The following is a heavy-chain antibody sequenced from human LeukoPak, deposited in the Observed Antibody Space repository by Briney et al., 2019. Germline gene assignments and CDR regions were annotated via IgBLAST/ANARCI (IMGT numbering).Heavy chain of an antibody. D-gene: IGHD2-21*02. V-gene: IGHV7-4-1*02. CDR1: GYTFTSYA. CDR2: INTNTGNP. CDR3: ASARSVTATEIDY. Sequence: VASVKVSCKTSGYTFTSYAMNWVRQAPGQGLEWMGWINTNTGNPTYAQGFTGRFVFSLDTSVSTAYLQISSLKGEDTAVYYCASARSVTATEIDYWGQGTLVTVSS. J-gene: IGHJ4*02.